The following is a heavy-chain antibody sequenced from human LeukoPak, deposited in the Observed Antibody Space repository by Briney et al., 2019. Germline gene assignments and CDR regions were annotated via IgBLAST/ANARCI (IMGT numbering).Heavy chain of an antibody. CDR2: ISGVGDG. J-gene: IGHJ4*02. D-gene: IGHD4-17*01. V-gene: IGHV3-23*01. CDR3: ANLYGDKDEK. CDR1: GFAINSQA. Sequence: GGSLRLSCTASGFAINSQATSWVRQAPGKGLEWVSAISGVGDGYYAESVKGRFTIFRDNSRNTVFLQLNRLRAEDTAVYYCANLYGDKDEKWGQGTLVTVSS.